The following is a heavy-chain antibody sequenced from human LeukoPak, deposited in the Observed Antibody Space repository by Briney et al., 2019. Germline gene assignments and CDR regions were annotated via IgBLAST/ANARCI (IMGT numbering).Heavy chain of an antibody. J-gene: IGHJ5*02. D-gene: IGHD1-14*01. CDR1: GGSVTSYY. V-gene: IGHV4-59*08. Sequence: SETLSLTCTVSGGSVTSYYWTWIRQPPGKGWEGIGSMYYSANANYNPSLNSRVSMSVDPSKNQFSLRLSSVTAADTAIYYCARRRTPDYWFDPWGQGTLVTVSS. CDR3: ARRRTPDYWFDP. CDR2: MYYSANA.